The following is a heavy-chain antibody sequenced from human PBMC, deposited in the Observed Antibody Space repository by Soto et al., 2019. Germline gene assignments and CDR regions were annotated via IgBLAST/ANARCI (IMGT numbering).Heavy chain of an antibody. J-gene: IGHJ3*02. CDR1: GGSISSSNW. CDR3: ARVGDGDAFDI. CDR2: IYHSGST. V-gene: IGHV4-4*02. Sequence: SETLSLTCAVSGGSISSSNWWSWVRQPPGKGLEWIGEIYHSGSTNYNPSLKSQVTISVDKSKNQFSLKLSSVTAADTAVYYCARVGDGDAFDIWGQGTMVTVSS. D-gene: IGHD3-10*01.